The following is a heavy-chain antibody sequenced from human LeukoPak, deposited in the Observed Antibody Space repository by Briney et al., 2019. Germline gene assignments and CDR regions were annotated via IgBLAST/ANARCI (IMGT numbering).Heavy chain of an antibody. D-gene: IGHD1-14*01. J-gene: IGHJ6*02. CDR2: IDPSDSYT. CDR3: ARSDRILDV. Sequence: GESLKISCKGSGYSFTSYWITWLRQMPGKGLECIGQIDPSDSYTNYRPSFQGHVTISADKSINTAYLQWSSLKASDTAIYYCARSDRILDVWGQGTTVTVSS. CDR1: GYSFTSYW. V-gene: IGHV5-10-1*01.